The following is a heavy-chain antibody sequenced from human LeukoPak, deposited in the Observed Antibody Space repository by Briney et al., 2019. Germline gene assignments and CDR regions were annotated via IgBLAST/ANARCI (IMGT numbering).Heavy chain of an antibody. CDR1: GFTFSSYA. V-gene: IGHV3-30-3*01. CDR2: ISYDGSNK. CDR3: ARGQYSSSWYGSVDY. J-gene: IGHJ4*02. D-gene: IGHD6-13*01. Sequence: GGSLTLSCAASGFTFSSYAMHWVRQAPGKGLEWVAVISYDGSNKYYADSVKGRFTISRDNSKNTLYLRMNSLRAEDTAVYYCARGQYSSSWYGSVDYWGQGTVVTVSS.